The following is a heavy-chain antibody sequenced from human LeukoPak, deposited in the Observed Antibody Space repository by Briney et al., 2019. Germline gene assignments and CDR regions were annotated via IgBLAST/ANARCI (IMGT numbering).Heavy chain of an antibody. Sequence: ASVKVSCKASGYTFTSYGISWVRQAPGQGLEWMGWISAYNGNTNYAQKLQGRVTMTTDTSTSTAYMELRSLRSDDTAVYYCARGITGTTGGYYYYYMDVWGKGTTVTVSS. CDR1: GYTFTSYG. D-gene: IGHD1-20*01. CDR3: ARGITGTTGGYYYYYMDV. J-gene: IGHJ6*03. V-gene: IGHV1-18*01. CDR2: ISAYNGNT.